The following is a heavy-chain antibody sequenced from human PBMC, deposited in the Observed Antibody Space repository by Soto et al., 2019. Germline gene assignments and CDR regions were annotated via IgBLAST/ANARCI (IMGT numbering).Heavy chain of an antibody. CDR1: GYTFTYYS. CDR3: AREISSGYYKYWYLDF. J-gene: IGHJ2*01. V-gene: IGHV1-2*04. Sequence: GASVKVSCKASGYTFTYYSMHWVRQAPGQGLEWMGRINPNSGGTNYAQKFQDWVTMTSDTSISTVYMELSRLTSDDTAVYYCAREISSGYYKYWYLDFWGRGTLVTVSS. CDR2: INPNSGGT. D-gene: IGHD3-22*01.